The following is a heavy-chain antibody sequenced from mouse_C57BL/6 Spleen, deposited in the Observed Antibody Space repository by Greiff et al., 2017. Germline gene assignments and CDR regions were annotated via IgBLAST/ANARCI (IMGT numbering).Heavy chain of an antibody. D-gene: IGHD2-4*01. J-gene: IGHJ1*03. CDR2: IDPSDSYT. Sequence: QVQLQQPGAELVMPGASVKLSCKASGYTFTSYWMHWVKQRPGQGLEWIGEIDPSDSYTNYNQKFKGKSTLTVYKSSSTAYMQLSSLTSEDSAVYYCARAGDYDGYWYFDVWGTGTTVTVSS. V-gene: IGHV1-69*01. CDR3: ARAGDYDGYWYFDV. CDR1: GYTFTSYW.